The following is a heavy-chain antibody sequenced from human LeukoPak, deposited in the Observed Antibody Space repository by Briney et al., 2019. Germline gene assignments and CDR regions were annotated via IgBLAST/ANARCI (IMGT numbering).Heavy chain of an antibody. V-gene: IGHV1-46*01. CDR1: GYTFTSYY. J-gene: IGHJ3*02. Sequence: ASVKVSCKASGYTFTSYYMHWVRQAPGQGLEWMGIINPSGGSTSYAQKFQGRVTMTRDMSTSTVYMGLSSLRSEDTAVYYCARGLEGSSSSQGAFDIWGQGTMVTVSS. CDR3: ARGLEGSSSSQGAFDI. D-gene: IGHD6-13*01. CDR2: INPSGGST.